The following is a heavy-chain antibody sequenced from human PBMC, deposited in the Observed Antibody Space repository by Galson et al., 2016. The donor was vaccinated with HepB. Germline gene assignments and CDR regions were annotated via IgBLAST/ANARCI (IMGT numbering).Heavy chain of an antibody. CDR1: GVSISTDNW. Sequence: SETLSLTCAVSGVSISTDNWWSWVRQPPGKGLEWIGEIYHSGTTNCNPSLMSRVTISVDKSKNQFSLKLNSVTAADTAVYYCARGQLIRGFDPWGQGTLVTVSS. CDR2: IYHSGTT. CDR3: ARGQLIRGFDP. D-gene: IGHD1-1*01. V-gene: IGHV4-4*02. J-gene: IGHJ5*02.